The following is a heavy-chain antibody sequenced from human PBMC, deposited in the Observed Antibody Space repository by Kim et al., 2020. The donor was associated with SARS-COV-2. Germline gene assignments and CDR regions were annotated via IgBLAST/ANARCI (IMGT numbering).Heavy chain of an antibody. D-gene: IGHD3-3*01. CDR3: ARDYPRQYDFWSGSSYYYYGMDV. Sequence: SETLSLTCTVSGGSISSYYWSWIRQPPGKGLEWIGYVYYSGSTYYNPSLKSRVTISVDTSKNQFSLKLRSVTAADTAVYYCARDYPRQYDFWSGSSYYYYGMDVWGQGTTVTVSS. V-gene: IGHV4-59*01. CDR2: VYYSGST. CDR1: GGSISSYY. J-gene: IGHJ6*02.